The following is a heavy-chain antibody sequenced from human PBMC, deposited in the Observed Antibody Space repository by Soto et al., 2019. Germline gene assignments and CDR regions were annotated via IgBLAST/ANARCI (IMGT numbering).Heavy chain of an antibody. Sequence: GSLILSCAASGFTFSSYSMNWVRQAPGKGLEWVSVIYSGGSTYYADSVKGRFTISRDNSKNTLFLQMNSLRAEDTAVYYCARPAGGDYFDYWGQGTLVTGSS. CDR1: GFTFSSYS. J-gene: IGHJ4*02. CDR3: ARPAGGDYFDY. V-gene: IGHV3-66*04. D-gene: IGHD3-16*01. CDR2: IYSGGST.